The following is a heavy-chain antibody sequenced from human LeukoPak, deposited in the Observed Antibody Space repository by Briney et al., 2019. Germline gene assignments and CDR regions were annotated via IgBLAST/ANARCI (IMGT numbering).Heavy chain of an antibody. CDR1: GFTFSSYS. D-gene: IGHD2-21*01. CDR3: ARALNSLDAFDI. V-gene: IGHV3-21*01. Sequence: PGGSLRLSCAASGFTFSSYSMNWVRQASGKGLEWVSSISSSSSYIYYADSVKGRFTISRDNAKNSLYLQMNSLRAEDTAVYYCARALNSLDAFDIWGQGTMVTVSS. J-gene: IGHJ3*02. CDR2: ISSSSSYI.